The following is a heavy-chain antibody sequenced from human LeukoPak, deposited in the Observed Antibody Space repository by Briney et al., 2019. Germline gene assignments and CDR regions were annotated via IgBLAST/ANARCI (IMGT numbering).Heavy chain of an antibody. CDR3: ARAGSVVVPAAMRVNDY. V-gene: IGHV3-74*01. Sequence: GGSLRLSCAASGFTFSSYWMHWVRQAPGKGLVWVSRINSDGSSTSYADSVKGRFTISRDNAKNTLYLQMNSLRAEDTAVYYCARAGSVVVPAAMRVNDYWGQGTLVTVSS. CDR2: INSDGSST. J-gene: IGHJ4*02. CDR1: GFTFSSYW. D-gene: IGHD2-2*01.